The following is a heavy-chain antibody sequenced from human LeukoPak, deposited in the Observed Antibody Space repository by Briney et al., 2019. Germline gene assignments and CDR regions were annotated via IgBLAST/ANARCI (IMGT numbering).Heavy chain of an antibody. CDR3: ARGGVNYASDY. CDR2: IRFDGSNN. J-gene: IGHJ4*02. D-gene: IGHD1-7*01. V-gene: IGHV3-30*02. CDR1: GFTFSSYG. Sequence: AGSLRLSCAASGFTFSSYGMHWVRQAPGKGLEWVAYIRFDGSNNYYADSLKGRFTISRDNSKNTLYLQMNSLGVEDTAVYSCARGGVNYASDYWGQGTLVTVSS.